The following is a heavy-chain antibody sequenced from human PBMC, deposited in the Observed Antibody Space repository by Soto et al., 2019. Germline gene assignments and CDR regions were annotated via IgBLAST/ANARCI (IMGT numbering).Heavy chain of an antibody. D-gene: IGHD1-26*01. CDR1: GFTFSSYA. CDR2: ISYDGSNK. CDR3: ARSSGSYNAFDI. V-gene: IGHV3-30-3*01. Sequence: GGSLILSCAASGFTFSSYAMHWVRQAPGKGLEWVAVISYDGSNKYYADSVKGRFTISRDNSKNTLYLQMNSLRAEDTAVYYCARSSGSYNAFDIWGQGTMVTVSS. J-gene: IGHJ3*02.